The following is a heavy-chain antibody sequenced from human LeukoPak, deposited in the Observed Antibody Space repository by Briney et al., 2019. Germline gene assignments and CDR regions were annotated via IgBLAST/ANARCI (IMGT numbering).Heavy chain of an antibody. Sequence: GESLRLLCAASGFIVGSDYMNWVRQAPGKGLEWVSVIDNSGATYYADSVKGRFTISRDNSKNTLYLQMNSLRVEDTAVYYCARGNNYWGQGTLVTVSS. J-gene: IGHJ4*02. V-gene: IGHV3-53*01. D-gene: IGHD1/OR15-1a*01. CDR1: GFIVGSDY. CDR2: IDNSGAT. CDR3: ARGNNY.